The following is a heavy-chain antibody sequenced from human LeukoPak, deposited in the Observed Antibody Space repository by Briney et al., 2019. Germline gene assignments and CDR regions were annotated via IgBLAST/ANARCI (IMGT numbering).Heavy chain of an antibody. V-gene: IGHV1-69*13. Sequence: EASVKVPCKASGGTFSSYAISWVRQAPGQGLEWMGGIIPIFGTANYAQKFQGRVTITADESTSTAYMELSSLRSEDTAVYYCARVSQEKTKLRFLGFDYWGQGTLVTVSS. CDR1: GGTFSSYA. J-gene: IGHJ4*02. D-gene: IGHD3-3*01. CDR3: ARVSQEKTKLRFLGFDY. CDR2: IIPIFGTA.